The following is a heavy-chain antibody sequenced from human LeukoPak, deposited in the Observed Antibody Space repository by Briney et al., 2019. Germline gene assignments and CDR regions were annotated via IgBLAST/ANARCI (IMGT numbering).Heavy chain of an antibody. CDR1: GYTFTGYY. Sequence: ASVKVSCKASGYTFTGYYMHWVRQAPGQGLEWMGWINPNSGGTNYAQKFQGRVTMTRDTSISTVYMELSRLRSDDTAVYYCARDRGIAAAGTDYWGQGTLDTVSS. D-gene: IGHD6-13*01. CDR3: ARDRGIAAAGTDY. J-gene: IGHJ4*02. CDR2: INPNSGGT. V-gene: IGHV1-2*02.